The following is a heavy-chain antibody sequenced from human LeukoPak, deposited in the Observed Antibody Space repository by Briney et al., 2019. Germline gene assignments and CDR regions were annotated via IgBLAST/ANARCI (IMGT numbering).Heavy chain of an antibody. Sequence: GGSLRLSCAASGFTFSSYSMNWVRQAPGKGLEWVSSISSSSSYIYYADSVKGRFTISRDSAKNSLYLQMNSLRAEDTAVYYCARDQLGHFDYWGQGTLVTVSS. J-gene: IGHJ4*02. V-gene: IGHV3-21*01. D-gene: IGHD1-1*01. CDR3: ARDQLGHFDY. CDR1: GFTFSSYS. CDR2: ISSSSSYI.